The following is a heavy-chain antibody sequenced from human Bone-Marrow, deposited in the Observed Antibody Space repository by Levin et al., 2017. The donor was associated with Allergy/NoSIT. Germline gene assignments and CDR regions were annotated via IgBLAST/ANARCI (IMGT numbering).Heavy chain of an antibody. CDR1: GGTFSSYA. CDR3: ARQGSYDSSSSWVPREGFDI. Sequence: SVKVSCKASGGTFSSYAISWVRQAPGQGLEWMGGIIPIFGTANYAQKFQGRVTITADKSTSTAYMELSSLRSEDTAVYYCARQGSYDSSSSWVPREGFDIWGQGTMVTVSS. J-gene: IGHJ3*02. CDR2: IIPIFGTA. D-gene: IGHD6-6*01. V-gene: IGHV1-69*06.